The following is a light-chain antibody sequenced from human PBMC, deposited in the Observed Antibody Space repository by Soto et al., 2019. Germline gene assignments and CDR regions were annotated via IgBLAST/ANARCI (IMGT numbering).Light chain of an antibody. CDR3: QQYGSSPLIS. J-gene: IGKJ5*01. CDR1: QSVSSSY. V-gene: IGKV3-20*01. Sequence: EIVLTQSPGTLSLSPGERATLFCRASQSVSSSYLAWYQQKPGQAPRLLIYGASSRATGIPDRFSGSGSGRDFTLTISGLEPEDFAVYYCQQYGSSPLISFGQGTRLEIK. CDR2: GAS.